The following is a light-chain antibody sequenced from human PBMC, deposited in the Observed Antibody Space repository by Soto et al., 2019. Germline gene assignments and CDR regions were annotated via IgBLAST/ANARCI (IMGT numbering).Light chain of an antibody. CDR2: EVS. CDR1: SSDVGGYNY. CDR3: SSSTARSTWV. V-gene: IGLV2-14*01. J-gene: IGLJ3*02. Sequence: QYALTQPASVSGSPGQSITISCTGTSSDVGGYNYVSWYQQHPGTSPKLMIYEVSNRPSGVSNRFSGSKSGNTASLITSGLQAEDEGDYYCSSSTARSTWVFGGGTKVTVL.